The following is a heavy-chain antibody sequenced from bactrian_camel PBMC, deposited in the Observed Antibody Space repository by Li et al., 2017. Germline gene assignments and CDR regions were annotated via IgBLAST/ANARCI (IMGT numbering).Heavy chain of an antibody. CDR3: ATDDARLMACGSSCRPY. CDR1: GVTFNTDW. D-gene: IGHD2*01. J-gene: IGHJ4*01. V-gene: IGHV3S1*01. Sequence: HVQLVESGGGLVQPGGSLRLSCAASGVTFNTDWMYWVRQAPGKGLEWLSSISPGAGGTPTADSVNGRLTISRDNAMNTLTLQMNSLTTEDSGVYYCATDDARLMACGSSCRPYWGQGTQVTVS. CDR2: ISPGAGGT.